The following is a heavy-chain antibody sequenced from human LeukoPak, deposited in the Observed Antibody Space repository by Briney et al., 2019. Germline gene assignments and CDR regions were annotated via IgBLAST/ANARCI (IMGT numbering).Heavy chain of an antibody. D-gene: IGHD2-2*01. V-gene: IGHV3-74*01. CDR3: ARDFGHCSSTSCFYFDY. Sequence: GGSLRLSCAASGFTFSSYWMHWVRQAPGKGLVWVSRINSDGSSTSYADSVKGRFTISRDNAKNTLYLQMNSLRAEDTAVYYCARDFGHCSSTSCFYFDYRGQGTLVTVSS. CDR1: GFTFSSYW. CDR2: INSDGSST. J-gene: IGHJ4*02.